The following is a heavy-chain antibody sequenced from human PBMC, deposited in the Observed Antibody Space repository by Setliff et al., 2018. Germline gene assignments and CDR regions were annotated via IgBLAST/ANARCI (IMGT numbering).Heavy chain of an antibody. Sequence: SETLSLTCAVYGGSFSGYYWSWIRQPPGKGLEWIGHIYGTGSTSYNPSLKSRVTISVDTSKNQFSLKLSSVTAADTAVYYCARAGYYGSGTYTLWGQGTLVTVSS. J-gene: IGHJ4*02. CDR3: ARAGYYGSGTYTL. CDR1: GGSFSGYY. CDR2: IYGTGST. V-gene: IGHV4-34*01. D-gene: IGHD3-10*01.